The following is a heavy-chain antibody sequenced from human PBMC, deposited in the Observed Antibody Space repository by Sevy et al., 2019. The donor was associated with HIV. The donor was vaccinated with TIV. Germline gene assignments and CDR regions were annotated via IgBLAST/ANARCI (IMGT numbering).Heavy chain of an antibody. D-gene: IGHD3-3*01. CDR1: GYTFSDSGYY. CDR3: ARESYDYWTGPGDYDYGMDV. V-gene: IGHV1-2*02. CDR2: INPKSGAT. J-gene: IGHJ6*02. Sequence: ASVKVSCKASGYTFSDSGYYVHWVRQAPGQGLEWMGWINPKSGATNYAQKFQGRVTMTRATSVSTANMELTRLTSDDTAVYYCARESYDYWTGPGDYDYGMDVWGQGTTVTVSS.